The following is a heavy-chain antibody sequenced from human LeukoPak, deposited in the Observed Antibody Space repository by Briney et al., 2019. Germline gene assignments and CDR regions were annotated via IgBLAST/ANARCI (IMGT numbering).Heavy chain of an antibody. CDR3: ARDKAGVAAGYYYYYMDV. Sequence: PSETPSLTCTVSGVSISSVGYYWSWIRQPPGKGLEWIVYIYYSGSTYYNPSLNSRLTISVDTSRNQFSLKLSSVAAAETAVYYCARDKAGVAAGYYYYYMDVWGKGTTVTVSS. CDR2: IYYSGST. V-gene: IGHV4-31*03. D-gene: IGHD3-3*01. CDR1: GVSISSVGYY. J-gene: IGHJ6*03.